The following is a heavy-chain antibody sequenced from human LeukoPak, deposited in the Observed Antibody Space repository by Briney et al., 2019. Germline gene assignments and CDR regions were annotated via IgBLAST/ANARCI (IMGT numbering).Heavy chain of an antibody. D-gene: IGHD3-3*01. CDR3: ARVFSDFWSGYSYGWWFDP. J-gene: IGHJ5*02. CDR2: IKQDGSEK. Sequence: GGSLRLSCAASGFTFSSYWVSWVRQAPGKGLEWVANIKQDGSEKYYVDSVKGRFTISRDNAKNSLCLQMNSLRAEDTAVYYCARVFSDFWSGYSYGWWFDPWGQGTLVTVSS. V-gene: IGHV3-7*01. CDR1: GFTFSSYW.